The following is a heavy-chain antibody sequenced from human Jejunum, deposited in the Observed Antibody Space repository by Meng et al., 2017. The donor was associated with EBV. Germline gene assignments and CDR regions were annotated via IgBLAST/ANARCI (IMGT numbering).Heavy chain of an antibody. J-gene: IGHJ4*02. V-gene: IGHV3-23*01. CDR3: AKKVGNSAWYLGFDY. CDR1: GFTFSHYA. D-gene: IGHD6-19*01. Sequence: QRFGSVGGFVRPGGSLSISCAASGFTFSHYAMTWVRQAPGKGLEWVSVISGSATVTYYADFVKGRFTISRDNSKNTLYLQMNSLRAEDTAVYYCAKKVGNSAWYLGFDYWGQGTLVTVSS. CDR2: ISGSATVT.